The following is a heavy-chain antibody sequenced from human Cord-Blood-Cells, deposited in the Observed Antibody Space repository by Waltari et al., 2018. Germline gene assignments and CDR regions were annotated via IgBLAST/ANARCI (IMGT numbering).Heavy chain of an antibody. CDR3: ARDLDYYYYYYMDV. CDR2: IKQDGIEK. J-gene: IGHJ6*03. CDR1: GFTFSSYW. Sequence: EVQLVESGGGLVQPGGSLRLSCAASGFTFSSYWMSWVRQAPGKGLEWVANIKQDGIEKYYVDSVKGRFTISRDNAKNSLYLQMNSLRAEDTAVYYCARDLDYYYYYYMDVWGKRTTVTVSS. V-gene: IGHV3-7*01.